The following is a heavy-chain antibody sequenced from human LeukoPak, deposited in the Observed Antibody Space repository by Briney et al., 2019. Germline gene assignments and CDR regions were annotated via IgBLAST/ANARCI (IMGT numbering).Heavy chain of an antibody. CDR1: GGTFSSYA. V-gene: IGHV1-69*13. CDR3: AQTGNVWGSYRPPVY. D-gene: IGHD3-16*02. J-gene: IGHJ4*02. Sequence: SVKVSCKASGGTFSSYAISWVRQAPGQRLEWMGGIIPIFGTANYAQKFQGRVTITADESTSTAYMELSSLRSEDTAVYYCAQTGNVWGSYRPPVYWGQGTLVTVSS. CDR2: IIPIFGTA.